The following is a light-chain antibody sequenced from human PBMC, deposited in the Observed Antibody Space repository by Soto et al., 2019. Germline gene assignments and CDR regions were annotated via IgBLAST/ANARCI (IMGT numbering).Light chain of an antibody. V-gene: IGKV3-20*01. CDR1: QSVDSTY. J-gene: IGKJ3*01. CDR3: HQDGLSPSYT. Sequence: EIVLTQSPGTLSLSPGARATLSCRASQSVDSTYLAWYQHKPGQSPRRLIYGASTRPTGIPDRFRGSGSGADFTLTISRLEPDDVSVYYCHQDGLSPSYTFGPGTKVDIK. CDR2: GAS.